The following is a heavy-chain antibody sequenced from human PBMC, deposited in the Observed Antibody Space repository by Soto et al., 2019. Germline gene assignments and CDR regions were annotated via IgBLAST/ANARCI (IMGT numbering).Heavy chain of an antibody. J-gene: IGHJ5*02. CDR1: GGCFSGYY. CDR2: INHSGST. V-gene: IGHV4-34*01. CDR3: ARPAHSGWYRWFDL. D-gene: IGHD6-19*01. Sequence: QVQLQQWGAGLLKPSETQSLTCAVDGGCFSGYYWSWIRQPPGKGLEWIGEINHSGSTNYNPSLKSRVTISVDTSKNQFSLKLSSVTAADTAVYYCARPAHSGWYRWFDLWGQGTLVTVSS.